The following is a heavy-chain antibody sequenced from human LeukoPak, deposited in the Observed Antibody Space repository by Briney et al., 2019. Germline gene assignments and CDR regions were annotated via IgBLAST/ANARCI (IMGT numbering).Heavy chain of an antibody. CDR2: IYHTGSN. V-gene: IGHV4-59*08. D-gene: IGHD6-13*01. CDR3: ARARYSNSWYAVDI. J-gene: IGHJ3*02. CDR1: GGSISSYN. Sequence: PSETLSLTCIVSGGSISSYNWSWIRQPPGKGLEWIGYIYHTGSNNYSPSLKSRVTMSVDTSKNQFSLKLSSVTAADTAVYYCARARYSNSWYAVDIWGQGTMVTVSS.